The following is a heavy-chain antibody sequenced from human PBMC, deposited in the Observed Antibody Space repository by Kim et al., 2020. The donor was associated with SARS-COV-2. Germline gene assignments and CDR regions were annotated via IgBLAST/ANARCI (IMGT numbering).Heavy chain of an antibody. CDR2: IYHSGST. J-gene: IGHJ4*02. CDR1: GGSISSSNW. V-gene: IGHV4-4*02. CDR3: ARDPHGSGRSGKRFDY. Sequence: SETLSLTCAVSGGSISSSNWWSWVRQPPGKGLEWIGEIYHSGSTNYNPSLKSRVTISVDKSKNQFSLKLSSVTAADTAVYYCARDPHGSGRSGKRFDYWGQGTLVTVSS. D-gene: IGHD3-10*01.